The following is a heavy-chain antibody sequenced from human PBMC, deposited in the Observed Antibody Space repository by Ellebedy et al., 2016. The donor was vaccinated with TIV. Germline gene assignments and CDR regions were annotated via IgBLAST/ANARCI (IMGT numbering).Heavy chain of an antibody. V-gene: IGHV3-30-3*01. CDR1: GFTFSSYA. D-gene: IGHD2-21*02. CDR2: ISYDGSNK. CDR3: ARDLSQSGPGVVVVTAIGDY. J-gene: IGHJ4*02. Sequence: GESLKISXAASGFTFSSYAMHWVRQAPGKGLEWVAVISYDGSNKYYADSVKGRFTISRDNSKNTLYLQMNSLRAEDTAVYYCARDLSQSGPGVVVVTAIGDYWGQGTLVTVSS.